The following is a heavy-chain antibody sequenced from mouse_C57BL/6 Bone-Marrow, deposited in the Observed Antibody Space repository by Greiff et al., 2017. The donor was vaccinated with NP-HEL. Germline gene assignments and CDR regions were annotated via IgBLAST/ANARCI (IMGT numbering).Heavy chain of an antibody. CDR1: GYTFTSYW. J-gene: IGHJ4*01. V-gene: IGHV1-59*01. CDR3: ARGSYYYGSKGYAMDY. D-gene: IGHD1-1*01. Sequence: VQLQQPGAELVRPGTSVKLSCKASGYTFTSYWMHWVKQRPGQGLEWIGVIDPSDSYTNYNQKFKGKATLTVDTSSSTAYMQLSSLTSEDSAVYYCARGSYYYGSKGYAMDYWGQGTSVTVSS. CDR2: IDPSDSYT.